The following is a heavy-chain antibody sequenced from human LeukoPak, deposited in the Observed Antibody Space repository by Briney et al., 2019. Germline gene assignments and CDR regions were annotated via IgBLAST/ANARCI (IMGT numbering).Heavy chain of an antibody. V-gene: IGHV4-34*01. Sequence: SETLSLTCAVYGGSFSGYYWSWIRQPPGKGLEWIGEINHSGSTNYNPSLKSRVTISVDTSKNQFSLKLSSVTAADTAVYYCARDPHDTMNYYMDVWGKGTTVTVSS. CDR1: GGSFSGYY. J-gene: IGHJ6*03. D-gene: IGHD3-22*01. CDR3: ARDPHDTMNYYMDV. CDR2: INHSGST.